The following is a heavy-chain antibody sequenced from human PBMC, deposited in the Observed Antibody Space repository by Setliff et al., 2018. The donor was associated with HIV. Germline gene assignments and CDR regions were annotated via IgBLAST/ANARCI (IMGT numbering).Heavy chain of an antibody. V-gene: IGHV1-69*06. CDR1: GDTFSNYA. CDR2: LIPIFGTA. CDR3: ARVFYYSAGSYSLDY. Sequence: GASVKVSCKASGDTFSNYAISWVRQAPGQGLEWMGGLIPIFGTANYAQKFEGRVTITADKSTSTAYMEVNSLRFEDTAVYYCARVFYYSAGSYSLDYWGQETRVTVSS. D-gene: IGHD3-10*01. J-gene: IGHJ4*01.